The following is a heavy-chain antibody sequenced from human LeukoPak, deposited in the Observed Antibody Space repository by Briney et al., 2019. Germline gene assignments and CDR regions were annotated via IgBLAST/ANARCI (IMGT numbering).Heavy chain of an antibody. CDR3: AKDWYYDSSGYYF. CDR1: GFTVDSNY. J-gene: IGHJ4*02. D-gene: IGHD3-22*01. V-gene: IGHV3-23*01. CDR2: ISASGGST. Sequence: GGSLRLSCAASGFTVDSNYLSWVRQAPGKGLEWVSGISASGGSTYYADSVRGRFAISRDNSKNTLYLQMNSLRAEDTAVYYCAKDWYYDSSGYYFWGQGTLVTVSS.